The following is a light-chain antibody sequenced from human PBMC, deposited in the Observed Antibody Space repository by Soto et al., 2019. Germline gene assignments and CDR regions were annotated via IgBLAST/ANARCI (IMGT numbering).Light chain of an antibody. Sequence: EIVLTQSPATLSLSPGERATLSCRASQSVSSYLAWYQQKPGQAPRLLIYDASNRATGIPARCSGSGSGTDFTLTISSLEPEDVAVYYCQQRSNWLTFGGGTKVEIK. CDR3: QQRSNWLT. V-gene: IGKV3-11*01. CDR2: DAS. J-gene: IGKJ4*01. CDR1: QSVSSY.